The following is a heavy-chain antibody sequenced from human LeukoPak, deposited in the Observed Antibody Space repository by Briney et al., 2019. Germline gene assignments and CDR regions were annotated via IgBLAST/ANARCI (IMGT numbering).Heavy chain of an antibody. J-gene: IGHJ4*02. D-gene: IGHD2-2*01. CDR2: INPNSGGT. CDR1: GYTFTGYY. CDR3: ARGVGYCSCTSCYSLRAFDY. V-gene: IGHV1-2*02. Sequence: ASVKVSCKASGYTFTGYYTHWVRQAPGQGLEWMGWINPNSGGTNYAQKFQGRVTMTRDTSISTAYMELSRLRSDDTAVYYCARGVGYCSCTSCYSLRAFDYWGQGTLFTVSS.